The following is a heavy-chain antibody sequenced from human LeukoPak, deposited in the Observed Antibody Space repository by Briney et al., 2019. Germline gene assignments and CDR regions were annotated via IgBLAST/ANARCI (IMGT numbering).Heavy chain of an antibody. V-gene: IGHV4-59*01. CDR1: GGSISSYY. J-gene: IGHJ5*02. CDR2: IYYSGST. Sequence: SETLSLTCTVSGGSISSYYWSWIRQPPGKGLEWIGYIYYSGSTNYNPSLKSRVTISVDTSKNQFSLKLSSVTAADTAVYYCASDPTSIGFDPWGQGTLVTVSS. CDR3: ASDPTSIGFDP. D-gene: IGHD2/OR15-2a*01.